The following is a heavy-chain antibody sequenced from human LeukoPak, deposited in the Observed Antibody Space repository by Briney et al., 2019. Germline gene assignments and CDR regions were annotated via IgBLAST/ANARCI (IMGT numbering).Heavy chain of an antibody. V-gene: IGHV1-69*04. CDR1: GYTFTSYG. D-gene: IGHD2-15*01. J-gene: IGHJ5*02. Sequence: SVKVSCKASGYTFTSYGISWVRQVPGQGLEWMGRIIPILGIANYAQKFQGRVTITADKSTSTAYMELSSLRSEDTAVYYCARGGVGGEPYDPWGQGTLVTVSS. CDR3: ARGGVGGEPYDP. CDR2: IIPILGIA.